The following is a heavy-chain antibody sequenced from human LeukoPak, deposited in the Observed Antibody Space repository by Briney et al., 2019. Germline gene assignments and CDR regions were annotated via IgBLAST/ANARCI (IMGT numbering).Heavy chain of an antibody. V-gene: IGHV3-7*01. Sequence: GGSLRLSCAASGFTLSSYWMSWVRQAPGRGLEWVANIKQDGSEKDYVDSVKGRFTISRDNAKNSLYLQMNSLRAEDTAVYYCAGYSRSSGWFDPWGQGTLVTVSS. CDR2: IKQDGSEK. D-gene: IGHD6-6*01. CDR1: GFTLSSYW. CDR3: AGYSRSSGWFDP. J-gene: IGHJ5*02.